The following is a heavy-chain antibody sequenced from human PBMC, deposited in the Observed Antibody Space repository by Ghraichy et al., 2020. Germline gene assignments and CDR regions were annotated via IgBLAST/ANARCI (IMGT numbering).Heavy chain of an antibody. V-gene: IGHV3-48*03. CDR1: GFTFSNYE. CDR3: ARRYSGSYYYYGMDV. CDR2: LSSGGSTI. Sequence: LSLTCAASGFTFSNYEMNWVRQAPGKGLEWVSYLSSGGSTIYYADSVKGRFTISRDNAKNSLYLQMSSLRAEDTAVYYCARRYSGSYYYYGMDVWGQGTTVTVSS. J-gene: IGHJ6*02. D-gene: IGHD1-26*01.